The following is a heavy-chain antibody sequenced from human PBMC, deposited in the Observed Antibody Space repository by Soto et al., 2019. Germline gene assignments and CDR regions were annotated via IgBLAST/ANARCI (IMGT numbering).Heavy chain of an antibody. CDR3: ARDQNYDSSGYFDY. CDR1: GYTFTSYG. V-gene: IGHV1-18*04. Sequence: ASVKVSCKASGYTFTSYGISWVRQARGQGLEWMGWISAYNGNTNYAQKLQGRVTMTTDTSTSTAYMELRSLRSDDTAVYYCARDQNYDSSGYFDYWGQGTLVTVSS. D-gene: IGHD3-22*01. CDR2: ISAYNGNT. J-gene: IGHJ4*02.